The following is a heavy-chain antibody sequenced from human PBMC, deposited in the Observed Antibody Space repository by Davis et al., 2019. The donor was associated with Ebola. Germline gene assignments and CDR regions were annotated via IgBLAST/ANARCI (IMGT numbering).Heavy chain of an antibody. CDR3: ARPIEKRCSPGCFDL. J-gene: IGHJ2*01. CDR2: MNPDSGNT. D-gene: IGHD4/OR15-4a*01. Sequence: ASVKVSCKASGYTFIGNDINWVRQATGQGLEWMGWMNPDSGNTGYASKFQGRVTMTRDNSINTAYMELRSLTSDDTGVYYCARPIEKRCSPGCFDLWGRGTLVTVSS. CDR1: GYTFIGND. V-gene: IGHV1-8*01.